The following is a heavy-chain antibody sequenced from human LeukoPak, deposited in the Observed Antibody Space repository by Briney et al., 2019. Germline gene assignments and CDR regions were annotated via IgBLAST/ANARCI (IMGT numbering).Heavy chain of an antibody. CDR2: INPNSGGT. CDR3: ARIVYDYGDFLYYMDV. CDR1: GYTFTGYY. Sequence: ASVKLSRKSSGYTFTGYYMHWVRQPPGQGLEWMGWINPNSGGTNYAQKFQGRVTMTRDTSISTAYMEVSRLRSDDTAVYYCARIVYDYGDFLYYMDVWGKGTTVTVSS. V-gene: IGHV1-2*02. J-gene: IGHJ6*03. D-gene: IGHD4-17*01.